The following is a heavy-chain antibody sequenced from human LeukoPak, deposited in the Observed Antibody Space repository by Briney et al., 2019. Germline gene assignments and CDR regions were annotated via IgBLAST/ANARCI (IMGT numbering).Heavy chain of an antibody. V-gene: IGHV3-23*01. CDR2: ISSKGELT. Sequence: PGVSLRLSCAASRFTFSIYAMSWVRQAPGKGLEWVSSISSKGELTFYADSVKGRFTISRDNSESTLYLQMNILRAEDTAIYYCARDRPNYYGSDGHYYRRNGDYWGQGTLVTVSS. D-gene: IGHD3-22*01. CDR1: RFTFSIYA. CDR3: ARDRPNYYGSDGHYYRRNGDY. J-gene: IGHJ4*02.